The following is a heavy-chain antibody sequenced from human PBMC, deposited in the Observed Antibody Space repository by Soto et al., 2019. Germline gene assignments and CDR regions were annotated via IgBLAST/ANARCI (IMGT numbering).Heavy chain of an antibody. CDR3: AGGPPLLWFGESPRYFDY. D-gene: IGHD3-10*01. Sequence: PSETLSLTCAVYGGSFSGYYWSWIRQPPGKGLEWIGEINHSGSTNYNPSLKSRVTISVDTSKNQFSLKLSSVTAADTAVYYCAGGPPLLWFGESPRYFDYWGQGTLVTVSS. V-gene: IGHV4-34*01. J-gene: IGHJ4*02. CDR2: INHSGST. CDR1: GGSFSGYY.